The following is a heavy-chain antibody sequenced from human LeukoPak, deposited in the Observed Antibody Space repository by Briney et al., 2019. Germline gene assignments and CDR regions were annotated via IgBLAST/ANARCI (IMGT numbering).Heavy chain of an antibody. D-gene: IGHD5-18*01. Sequence: GESLKISCKGSGYSLTSYWIGWVRQMPGKGLEWMGIIYPGDSDTRYSPSFQGQVTISADKSISTAYLQWSSLKASDTAMYYCARPDTAMIDAFDIWGQGTMVTVSS. CDR1: GYSLTSYW. V-gene: IGHV5-51*01. CDR3: ARPDTAMIDAFDI. J-gene: IGHJ3*02. CDR2: IYPGDSDT.